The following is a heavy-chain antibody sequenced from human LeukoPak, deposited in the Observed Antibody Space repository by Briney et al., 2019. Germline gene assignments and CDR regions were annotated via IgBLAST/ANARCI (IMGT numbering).Heavy chain of an antibody. CDR1: GGSINNGGYY. J-gene: IGHJ4*02. D-gene: IGHD2-21*01. V-gene: IGHV4-31*03. CDR3: ARTWSHRSAYFDY. CDR2: IYYSGSS. Sequence: SETLSHTCTVSGGSINNGGYYWSWIRQHPGKGLEWIGYIYYSGSSYYDPSLRSRVTISVDTSKNHFSLKLSSVTAADTAVYYCARTWSHRSAYFDYWGQGTLVTVSS.